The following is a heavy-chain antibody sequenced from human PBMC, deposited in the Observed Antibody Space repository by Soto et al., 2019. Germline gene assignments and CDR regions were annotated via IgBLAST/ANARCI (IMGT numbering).Heavy chain of an antibody. CDR3: ARVSGGNSGWYYFDY. D-gene: IGHD6-19*01. CDR2: VSGSAFST. Sequence: EVQLLESGGGLVQPGGSLRLSCAASGFTFSTYAMSWVRQAPGKGLEWVSSVSGSAFSTYYADSVKGRFTISRDNSKNTLYLQMNSVRAEDTAVYFCARVSGGNSGWYYFDYWGQGTLVTVSS. J-gene: IGHJ4*02. V-gene: IGHV3-23*01. CDR1: GFTFSTYA.